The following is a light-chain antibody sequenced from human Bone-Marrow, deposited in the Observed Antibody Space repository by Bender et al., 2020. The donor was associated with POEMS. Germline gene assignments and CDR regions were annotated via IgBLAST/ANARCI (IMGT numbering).Light chain of an antibody. CDR1: SSDVGGYNY. Sequence: QSALTQPASVSGSPGQSITIFCTGTSSDVGGYNYVSWYQQYPGKAPKLLIYEVTNRPSGVSNRFSGSKSDYTATLTISGLQAGDEAHYYCSSYTSSTTRVFGGGTKLTVL. J-gene: IGLJ3*02. V-gene: IGLV2-14*01. CDR2: EVT. CDR3: SSYTSSTTRV.